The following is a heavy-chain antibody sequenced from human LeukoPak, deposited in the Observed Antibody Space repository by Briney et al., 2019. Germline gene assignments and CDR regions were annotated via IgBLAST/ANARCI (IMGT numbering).Heavy chain of an antibody. Sequence: GESLKISCKGSGYSFTSYWISWVRQMPGKGLEWMGRIDPSDSYNNYSPSFQGHVTISADKSISTAYLQWSSLKASDTAMYYCAISVTSQAFDIWGQGTMVTVSS. D-gene: IGHD4-23*01. CDR1: GYSFTSYW. V-gene: IGHV5-10-1*01. J-gene: IGHJ3*02. CDR2: IDPSDSYN. CDR3: AISVTSQAFDI.